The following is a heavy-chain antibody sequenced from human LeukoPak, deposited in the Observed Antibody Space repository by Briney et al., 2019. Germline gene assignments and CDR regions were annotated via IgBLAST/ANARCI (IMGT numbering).Heavy chain of an antibody. CDR2: IHYTGAT. Sequence: PSETLSLTCAVYGGSFRGYYWSWIRQPPGKGLEWIGEIHYTGATNYKPSLKSRVTISGDPSKNQFSLRVSSVTAADTAVYYCARGVLGPYYLDLWGRGTLVTVSS. CDR3: ARGVLGPYYLDL. D-gene: IGHD7-27*01. J-gene: IGHJ2*01. V-gene: IGHV4-34*01. CDR1: GGSFRGYY.